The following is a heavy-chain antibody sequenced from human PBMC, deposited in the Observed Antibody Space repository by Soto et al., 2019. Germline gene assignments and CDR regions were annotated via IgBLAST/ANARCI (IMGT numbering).Heavy chain of an antibody. Sequence: QVQLVQSGAEVKKPGASVVVSCKASRDTFSSYEINWVRQATGQGLEWMGWMSPKNGSTGYAQKFQGRVTMTRDTSKTTAYMELSSLTSEDTATYYCARGVAGDDFWRGYFRYSFYGLDVWGQGTTVTVSS. CDR1: RDTFSSYE. CDR3: ARGVAGDDFWRGYFRYSFYGLDV. J-gene: IGHJ6*02. V-gene: IGHV1-8*01. D-gene: IGHD3-3*01. CDR2: MSPKNGST.